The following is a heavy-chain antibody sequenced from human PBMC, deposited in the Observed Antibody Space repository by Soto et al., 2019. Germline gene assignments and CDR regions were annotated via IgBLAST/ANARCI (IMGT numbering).Heavy chain of an antibody. CDR2: IIPFLGIA. CDR1: GGTFSSYT. CDR3: ANVHWGASSMYV. D-gene: IGHD7-27*01. V-gene: IGHV1-69*02. Sequence: QVQLVQSGAEVKKPGSSVKVSCKASGGTFSSYTISWVRQAPGQGLEWMGRIIPFLGIANYAQKFQGRVTLTADKSTSTAYMELSSLTSEDTAVYYCANVHWGASSMYVWGQGTTVTVSS. J-gene: IGHJ6*02.